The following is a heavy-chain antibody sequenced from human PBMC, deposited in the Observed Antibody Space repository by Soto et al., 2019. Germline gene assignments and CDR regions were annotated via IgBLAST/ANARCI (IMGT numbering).Heavy chain of an antibody. D-gene: IGHD4-4*01. Sequence: GGSLILSCAASGFSFSIYAMVWVRQAPGKGLESFSSISGSGDRTYYADSVKGRFTISRDNSKNTLYLQMSGLRAEDTAVYFCAKVTSVTFNYWYGMDVWGQGTTVTVSS. J-gene: IGHJ6*02. V-gene: IGHV3-23*01. CDR3: AKVTSVTFNYWYGMDV. CDR1: GFSFSIYA. CDR2: ISGSGDRT.